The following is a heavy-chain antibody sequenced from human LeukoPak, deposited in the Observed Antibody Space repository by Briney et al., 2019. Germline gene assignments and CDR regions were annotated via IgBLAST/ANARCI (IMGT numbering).Heavy chain of an antibody. Sequence: GWSLRLSCAASGFTFSSYAMSWVRQAPGKWLEWAPVISYDGSNKYYADSVKSRFTISRDNSKNTLYLQMNSLRAEDTAVYYCAKALYNYCSGGSCYGSVGDYWGQGTLVTVSS. J-gene: IGHJ4*02. CDR1: GFTFSSYA. V-gene: IGHV3-30*18. D-gene: IGHD2-15*01. CDR2: ISYDGSNK. CDR3: AKALYNYCSGGSCYGSVGDY.